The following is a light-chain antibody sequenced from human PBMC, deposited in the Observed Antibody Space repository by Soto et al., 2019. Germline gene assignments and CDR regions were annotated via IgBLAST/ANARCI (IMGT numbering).Light chain of an antibody. V-gene: IGLV1-40*01. CDR3: QSYDSSLSGVV. J-gene: IGLJ2*01. Sequence: QSVLSQPPSVTGAPGQRVTISCTGSTSNIGGRYDVHWYRHLPGTAPQLLIYANTIRPPGVPARFSGSFSGASASLVITGLQAEDEAVYYCQSYDSSLSGVVFGGGTKLTV. CDR1: TSNIGGRYD. CDR2: ANT.